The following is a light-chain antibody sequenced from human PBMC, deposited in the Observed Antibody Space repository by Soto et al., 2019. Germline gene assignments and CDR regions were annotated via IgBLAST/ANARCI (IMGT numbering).Light chain of an antibody. J-gene: IGKJ4*01. CDR2: GAS. Sequence: EIVLTQSPGTLSLSPGERATLSCMASQSVSCSYLAWYQQKPGQAPRLLIYGASSRATGIPDRFSGSGSGTDFTLTISRLEPEDFAVDYYQQYGSSPFTFGGGTKVEIK. V-gene: IGKV3-20*01. CDR3: QQYGSSPFT. CDR1: QSVSCSY.